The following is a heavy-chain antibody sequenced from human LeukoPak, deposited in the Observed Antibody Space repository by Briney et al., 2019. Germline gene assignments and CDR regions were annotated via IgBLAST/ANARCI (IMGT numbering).Heavy chain of an antibody. CDR2: IIPIFGTA. D-gene: IGHD6-19*01. CDR1: GGTFSSYA. Sequence: SVKVSCKASGGTFSSYAISWVRQAPGQGLEWMGGIIPIFGTANYAQKFQGRVTITADESTSTAYMELSSLRSEDTAVYHCAREEADSSGSYPDYWGQGTLVTVSS. J-gene: IGHJ4*02. CDR3: AREEADSSGSYPDY. V-gene: IGHV1-69*13.